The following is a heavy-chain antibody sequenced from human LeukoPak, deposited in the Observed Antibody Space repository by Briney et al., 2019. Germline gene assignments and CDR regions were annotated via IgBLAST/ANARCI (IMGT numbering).Heavy chain of an antibody. CDR2: ISYDGSNK. CDR1: GLTFSSYG. J-gene: IGHJ3*02. Sequence: TGGSLRLSCAASGLTFSSYGMHWVRQAPGKGLEWVAVISYDGSNKYYADSVKGRFTISRNNSKNTLYLQMNSLRAEDTAVYYCAKDRLKGPTYDAFDIWGQGTMVTVSS. CDR3: AKDRLKGPTYDAFDI. V-gene: IGHV3-30*18. D-gene: IGHD1-1*01.